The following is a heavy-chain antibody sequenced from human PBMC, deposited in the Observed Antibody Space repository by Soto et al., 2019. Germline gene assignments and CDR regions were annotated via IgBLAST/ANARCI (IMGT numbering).Heavy chain of an antibody. V-gene: IGHV1-3*01. D-gene: IGHD3-10*01. CDR1: GYTFINYA. CDR2: INAGNGNT. CDR3: AREGSSNSFDP. Sequence: QVQLVQSGAEVKKPGASVKVSCKASGYTFINYAIHWVRQAPGQRLEWMGWINAGNGNTKYSQKFQGRVTITRDTSASTAYIALSSLRSEDTAVYYCAREGSSNSFDPWGQGTLVTVSS. J-gene: IGHJ5*02.